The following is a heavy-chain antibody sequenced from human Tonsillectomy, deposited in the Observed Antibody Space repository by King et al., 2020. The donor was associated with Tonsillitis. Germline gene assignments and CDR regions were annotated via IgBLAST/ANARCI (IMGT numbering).Heavy chain of an antibody. V-gene: IGHV4-31*03. CDR2: IYHGGTT. CDR1: GGSITSGVYY. D-gene: IGHD1-26*01. CDR3: ARAAGSYRYFFDY. Sequence: QLQESGPGLVKPSQTLSLTCTVSGGSITSGVYYWTWIRQHPGKGLEWLGNIYHGGTTHYNPSLRSRVTISVDTSENHFSLSMSSMTAADTAVYYCARAAGSYRYFFDYWGQGSLVTVSS. J-gene: IGHJ4*02.